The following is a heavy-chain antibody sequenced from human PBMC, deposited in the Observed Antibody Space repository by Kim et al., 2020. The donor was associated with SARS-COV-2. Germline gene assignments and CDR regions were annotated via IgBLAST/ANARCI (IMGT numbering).Heavy chain of an antibody. CDR2: INTNTGNP. J-gene: IGHJ3*02. V-gene: IGHV7-4-1*02. Sequence: ASVKVSCKTSGYTFTTYAMNWVGQAPGQGLEWMGWINTNTGNPTYDQGLTGRFVFSLDTSVRTTYLQISSLKAEDTAVYYCARGAGATTGTKGDAFDIWG. D-gene: IGHD1-1*01. CDR3: ARGAGATTGTKGDAFDI. CDR1: GYTFTTYA.